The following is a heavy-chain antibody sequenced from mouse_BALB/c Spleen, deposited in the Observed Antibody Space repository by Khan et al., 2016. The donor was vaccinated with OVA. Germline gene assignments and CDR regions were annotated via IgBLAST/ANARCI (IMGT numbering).Heavy chain of an antibody. J-gene: IGHJ4*01. CDR2: INTNTGEP. CDR3: ARPPYFSYVMGY. V-gene: IGHV9-3-1*01. CDR1: GYTFTNYG. Sequence: LVESGPELKKPGETVKISCKASGYTFTNYGLNWVKQAPGKGLQWMGWINTNTGEPTYAVDFKGRFVFSLETTASIAFLQINHLNNEDTATYFCARPPYFSYVMGYWGQGTSVTVSS. D-gene: IGHD2-10*01.